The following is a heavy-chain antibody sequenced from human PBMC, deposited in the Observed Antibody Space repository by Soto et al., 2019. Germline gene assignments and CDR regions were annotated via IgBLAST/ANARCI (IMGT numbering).Heavy chain of an antibody. Sequence: SETLSLTCVVSGGSISSSNYYWAWIRQPPGKSLEWLGNAYYNGNTYFSPSLNSRLTMSVDTSKNQFSLKLNSVTAADSAVYYCARQESATKLDLCGQGTLVTVSS. V-gene: IGHV4-39*01. CDR1: GGSISSSNYY. CDR3: ARQESATKLDL. CDR2: AYYNGNT. J-gene: IGHJ5*02.